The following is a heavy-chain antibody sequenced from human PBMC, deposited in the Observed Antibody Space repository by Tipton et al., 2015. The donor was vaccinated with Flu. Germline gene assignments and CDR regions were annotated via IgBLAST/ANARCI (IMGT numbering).Heavy chain of an antibody. CDR2: IYHSGST. CDR1: GFDFINAW. V-gene: IGHV4-38-2*01. J-gene: IGHJ4*02. D-gene: IGHD6-13*01. CDR3: ARGIYISSSWYVGRGDPNKNDY. Sequence: LRLSCVASGFDFINAWMSWVRQAPGMGLEWIGSIYHSGSTYYNPSLKSRVTISVDTSKNQFSLKLSSVTAADTAVYYCARGIYISSSWYVGRGDPNKNDYWGQGTLVTVSS.